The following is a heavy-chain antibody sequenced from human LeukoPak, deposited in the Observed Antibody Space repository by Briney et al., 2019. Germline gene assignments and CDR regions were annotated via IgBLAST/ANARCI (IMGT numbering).Heavy chain of an antibody. CDR3: ARGGSSWSYYFDY. CDR2: IWYDGSNK. Sequence: GGSLRLSCAASGFTFSSYGMHWVRQAPGKGLEWVAVIWYDGSNKYYADSVKGRFTISRDNSKNTLYLQMNSLRAEDTAVYYCARGGSSWSYYFDYWGQGTLVTVSS. CDR1: GFTFSSYG. D-gene: IGHD6-13*01. V-gene: IGHV3-33*01. J-gene: IGHJ4*02.